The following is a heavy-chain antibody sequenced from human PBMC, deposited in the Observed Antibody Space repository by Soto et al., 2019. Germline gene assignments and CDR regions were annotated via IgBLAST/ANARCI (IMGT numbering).Heavy chain of an antibody. CDR3: ARYFWSGYPNYYYYYMDV. D-gene: IGHD3-3*01. J-gene: IGHJ6*03. Sequence: SENLCLPCTGSGGFLSRYYLSLCRQPPGKGLEWIGYIYYSGSTNYNPSLKSRVTISVDTSKNQFSLKLSSVTAADTAVYYCARYFWSGYPNYYYYYMDVWGKGTTVTVSS. V-gene: IGHV4-59*01. CDR2: IYYSGST. CDR1: GGFLSRYY.